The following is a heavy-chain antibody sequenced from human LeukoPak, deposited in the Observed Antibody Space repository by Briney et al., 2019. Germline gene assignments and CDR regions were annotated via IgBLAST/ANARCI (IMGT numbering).Heavy chain of an antibody. J-gene: IGHJ6*02. CDR1: GFXFSSDE. CDR3: AKDGTTETTNYYYAMDV. CDR2: ISTSGSRT. D-gene: IGHD4-17*01. V-gene: IGHV3-48*03. Sequence: PGGSLRLSCIGSGFXFSSDEINWVRQAPGKGQEWVSYISTSGSRTYYAESVKGRFTISRDDAKNSLYLQMNSLRAEDTATYYCAKDGTTETTNYYYAMDVWGQGTTVTVSS.